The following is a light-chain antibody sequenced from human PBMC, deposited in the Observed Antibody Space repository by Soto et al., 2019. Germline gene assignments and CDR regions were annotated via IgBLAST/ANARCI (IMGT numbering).Light chain of an antibody. V-gene: IGKV1-39*01. Sequence: IQMTQTPSSLSASVGDRVTITCRSSQNINNFLNWYQQKPGKAPNLLIFAASHLPSGVPLRFTGRGSGTDFTLNISSIQPEDFATYYCEHSYNKPRFYTLGRGTKLDIK. CDR3: EHSYNKPRFYT. CDR1: QNINNF. J-gene: IGKJ2*01. CDR2: AAS.